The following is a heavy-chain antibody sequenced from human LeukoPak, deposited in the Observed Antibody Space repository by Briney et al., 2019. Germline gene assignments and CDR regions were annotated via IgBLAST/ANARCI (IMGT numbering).Heavy chain of an antibody. V-gene: IGHV4-59*08. CDR3: AATSSGPTGRSFDY. J-gene: IGHJ4*02. CDR1: GGSISSYY. D-gene: IGHD3-22*01. Sequence: PSEILSLTCTVSGGSISSYYWSWIRQPPGKGLEWIGYIYYSGSTNYNPSLKSRVTISVDTSKNQFSLKLSSVTAADTAVYYCAATSSGPTGRSFDYWGQGTLVTVSS. CDR2: IYYSGST.